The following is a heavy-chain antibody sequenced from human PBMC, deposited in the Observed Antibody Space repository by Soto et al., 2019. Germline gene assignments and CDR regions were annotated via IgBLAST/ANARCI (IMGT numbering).Heavy chain of an antibody. CDR2: VSAHGADT. V-gene: IGHV3-23*01. CDR1: GFAFSSYA. J-gene: IGHJ4*02. Sequence: EVHLLESGGVLVQPGGSLRLSCAASGFAFSSYAMSWVRQAPGKGLEWVSGVSAHGADTYYADSVKGRFTISRDNSENTLYLQMNGLRAEDTAVYYCAREDGGGPLDYWGQGTLLTVSS. D-gene: IGHD2-15*01. CDR3: AREDGGGPLDY.